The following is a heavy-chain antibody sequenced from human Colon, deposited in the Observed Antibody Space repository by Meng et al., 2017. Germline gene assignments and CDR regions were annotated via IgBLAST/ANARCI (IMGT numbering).Heavy chain of an antibody. CDR1: GFTLSSHI. V-gene: IGHV3-21*02. CDR3: ARDRGSYPHNYDY. CDR2: ISGSSGYI. Sequence: EVQLVESGGGLFQPGGSLRLTCAGSGFTLSSHIMDWVRQSPGKGLEWVSSISGSSGYIYYADSVKGRFTISRDNDKNLLFLEMNSLRAEDTAVYYCARDRGSYPHNYDYWGQGTLVTVSS. J-gene: IGHJ4*02. D-gene: IGHD5-24*01.